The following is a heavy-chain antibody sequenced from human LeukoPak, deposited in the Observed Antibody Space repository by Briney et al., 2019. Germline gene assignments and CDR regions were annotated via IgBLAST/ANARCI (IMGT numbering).Heavy chain of an antibody. D-gene: IGHD5-12*01. J-gene: IGHJ4*02. CDR2: ITSRGDDI. CDR3: ASDIVATSGDF. Sequence: AGGSLRLSCAASGFTFSAYYMSWIRQAPGKGLEWVAYITSRGDDIYYADPVKGRFTISRDNAKNALFLRMSSLRVEDTATYYCASDIVATSGDFWGQGTLVSVSS. CDR1: GFTFSAYY. V-gene: IGHV3-11*01.